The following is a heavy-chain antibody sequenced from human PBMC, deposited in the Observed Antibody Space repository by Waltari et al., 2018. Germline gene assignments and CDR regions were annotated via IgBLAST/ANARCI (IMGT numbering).Heavy chain of an antibody. V-gene: IGHV4-34*01. CDR2: IRHPGIT. J-gene: IGHJ5*02. Sequence: QVQLQQWGAGLLKPSETLSLTCSVSGASFSSYYWGWVRHVPAKGLEWIGQIRHPGITNLLPSLYSGVASSIGTSRIQFVVRVLSVTAADTGLYFCTRGGNYDFWSHSPCVDPLGQGTQVSVSS. D-gene: IGHD3-3*01. CDR3: TRGGNYDFWSHSPCVDP. CDR1: GASFSSYY.